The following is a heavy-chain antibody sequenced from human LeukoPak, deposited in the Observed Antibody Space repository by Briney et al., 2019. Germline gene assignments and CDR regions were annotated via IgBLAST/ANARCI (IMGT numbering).Heavy chain of an antibody. CDR3: ASSSIAARRYYYYYYMDV. D-gene: IGHD6-6*01. V-gene: IGHV4-38-2*01. Sequence: SETLSLTCAVSGYSISSGYYWGWIRQPPGKGLEWIGSIYHSGSTYYNPSLESRVTISVDTSKNQFSLKLSSVTAADTAVYYCASSSIAARRYYYYYYMDVWGKGTTVTVSS. J-gene: IGHJ6*03. CDR2: IYHSGST. CDR1: GYSISSGYY.